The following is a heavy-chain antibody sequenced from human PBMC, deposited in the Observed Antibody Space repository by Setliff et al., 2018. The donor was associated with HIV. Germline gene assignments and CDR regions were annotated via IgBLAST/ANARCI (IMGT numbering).Heavy chain of an antibody. J-gene: IGHJ6*04. Sequence: SETLSLTCTVSGGSIRSHYWGWIRQPPGKGLEWIGYIYDSGSTNYNPSLKSRVTISVDTSKNQFSLKLSSVTAADTAVYYCARGGAFDWLFLDVWGKGTTVTVSS. V-gene: IGHV4-59*11. CDR2: IYDSGST. CDR1: GGSIRSHY. CDR3: ARGGAFDWLFLDV. D-gene: IGHD3-9*01.